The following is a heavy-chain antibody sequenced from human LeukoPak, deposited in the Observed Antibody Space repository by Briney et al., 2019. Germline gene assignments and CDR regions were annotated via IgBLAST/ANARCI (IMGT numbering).Heavy chain of an antibody. J-gene: IGHJ4*02. D-gene: IGHD6-13*01. CDR2: IKSKTDGGTT. CDR3: TTGYSSSWGHY. Sequence: GGSLRLSCAASGFTFSNAWMSWVRQAPGKGLEWVGRIKSKTDGGTTDYAAPVKGRFTSSRDDSKNTLYLQMNSLKTEDTAVYYCTTGYSSSWGHYWGQGTLVTVSS. V-gene: IGHV3-15*01. CDR1: GFTFSNAW.